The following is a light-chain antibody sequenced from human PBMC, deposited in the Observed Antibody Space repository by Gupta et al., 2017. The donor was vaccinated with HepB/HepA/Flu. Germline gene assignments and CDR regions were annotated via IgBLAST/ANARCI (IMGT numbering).Light chain of an antibody. Sequence: EIVMTQSPATLSVSPGERATLSCRASQSVSSNLAWYQQKPGQAPRLLIYGALTRATGIPARFSGSGSGTEFTLTISSLQSEDFAVYYFQQYCDWPRTFGQGTKVEIK. CDR2: GAL. J-gene: IGKJ1*01. CDR3: QQYCDWPRT. CDR1: QSVSSN. V-gene: IGKV3-15*01.